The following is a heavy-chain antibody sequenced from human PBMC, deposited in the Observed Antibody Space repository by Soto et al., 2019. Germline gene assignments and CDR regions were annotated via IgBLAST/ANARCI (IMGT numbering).Heavy chain of an antibody. Sequence: GGSLRHSCAASGFMFSTYSMHWVRQAPGKGLEWVAVILYDGNNKYYADSVKGRFTISIDNSKNTLYLQMNSLRAEDTAVYYCARDGNRSPTLGRVSAVATLVDSYFDLWGRGTLVTVSS. D-gene: IGHD6-19*01. CDR1: GFMFSTYS. CDR3: ARDGNRSPTLGRVSAVATLVDSYFDL. CDR2: ILYDGNNK. V-gene: IGHV3-30-3*01. J-gene: IGHJ2*01.